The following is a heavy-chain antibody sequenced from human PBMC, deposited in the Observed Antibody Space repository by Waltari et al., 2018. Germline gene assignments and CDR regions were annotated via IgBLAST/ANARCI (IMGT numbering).Heavy chain of an antibody. Sequence: QVQLQESGPGLVKPSETLSLTCTVSGGSISSYYWSWIRQPPGKGLEWIGYIDYSGSTNYNPSLKSRVTISVDTSKNQFSLKLSSVTAADTAVYYCARNRAGTTFDPWGQGTLVTVSS. CDR1: GGSISSYY. CDR2: IDYSGST. D-gene: IGHD1-7*01. V-gene: IGHV4-59*01. CDR3: ARNRAGTTFDP. J-gene: IGHJ5*02.